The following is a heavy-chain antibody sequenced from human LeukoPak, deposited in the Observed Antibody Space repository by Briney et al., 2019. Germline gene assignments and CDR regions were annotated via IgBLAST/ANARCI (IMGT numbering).Heavy chain of an antibody. Sequence: GGSLRLSCAASGFTFSSYSMNWVRQAPGKGLEWVSSISSSSSYIYYADSVKGRFTISRDSAKNSLYLQMNSLRAEDTAVYYCARDSGENIAVAGTIDYWGQGTLVTVSS. CDR1: GFTFSSYS. CDR3: ARDSGENIAVAGTIDY. D-gene: IGHD6-19*01. CDR2: ISSSSSYI. J-gene: IGHJ4*02. V-gene: IGHV3-21*01.